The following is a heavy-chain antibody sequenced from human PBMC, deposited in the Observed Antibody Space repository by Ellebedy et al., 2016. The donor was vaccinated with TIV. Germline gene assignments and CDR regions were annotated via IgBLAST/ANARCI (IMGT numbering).Heavy chain of an antibody. CDR1: GFTFNNDA. CDR2: IYTRNGAT. J-gene: IGHJ3*02. CDR3: AKEGLGIGGHAFDI. V-gene: IGHV3-23*01. Sequence: GGSLRLXCAASGFTFNNDAMSWVRQAPGKGLEWVSAIYTRNGATYYGNFVKGRFTISSDNSKNTLYLQMNGLRDEDTALYYCAKEGLGIGGHAFDIWGQGTMVSVSS. D-gene: IGHD7-27*01.